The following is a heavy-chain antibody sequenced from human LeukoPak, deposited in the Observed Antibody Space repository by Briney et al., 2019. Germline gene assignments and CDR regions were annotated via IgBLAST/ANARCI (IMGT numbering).Heavy chain of an antibody. D-gene: IGHD5-18*01. CDR3: ARDGGYSYGSFDY. V-gene: IGHV3-48*03. J-gene: IGHJ4*02. Sequence: GGSLRLSCAASGFTFSSFEMNWVRQAPGKGLEWVSYISSGGTTIYYADSVKGRFTISRDNAKNSLYLRMNSLRAEDTAVYYCARDGGYSYGSFDYWGQGTLVTVSS. CDR2: ISSGGTTI. CDR1: GFTFSSFE.